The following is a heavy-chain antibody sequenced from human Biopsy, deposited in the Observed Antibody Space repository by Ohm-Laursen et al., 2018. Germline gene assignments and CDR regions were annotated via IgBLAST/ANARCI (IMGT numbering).Heavy chain of an antibody. CDR1: GGTFSNYA. D-gene: IGHD3-3*01. V-gene: IGHV1-69*10. J-gene: IGHJ4*02. CDR3: ATPFQYYDSWGGYPPFDH. Sequence: ASVKVSCKVSGGTFSNYAISWVRQAPGEGLEWTGGIIAVSGLVNYAPKFQGRVSITADKSTTTAYMELSNLKSEDTAVYYCATPFQYYDSWGGYPPFDHWGQGTLVTVSS. CDR2: IIAVSGLV.